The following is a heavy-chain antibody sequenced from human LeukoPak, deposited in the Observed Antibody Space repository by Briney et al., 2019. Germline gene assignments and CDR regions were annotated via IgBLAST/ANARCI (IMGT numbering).Heavy chain of an antibody. V-gene: IGHV4-59*08. D-gene: IGHD3-10*01. CDR2: IYYSGST. CDR3: ARQTGYFRY. Sequence: SETLSLTCTVSGGXISSDYCSWIRQPPGKGLEWIGHIYYSGSTNYNPSLKSRVTISVDTSKNQFSLKLNSVTAADTAVYYCARQTGYFRYWGQGTLVAVSS. CDR1: GGXISSDY. J-gene: IGHJ1*01.